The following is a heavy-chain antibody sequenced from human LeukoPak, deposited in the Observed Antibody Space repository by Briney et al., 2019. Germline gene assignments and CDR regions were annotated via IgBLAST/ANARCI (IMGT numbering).Heavy chain of an antibody. CDR2: ISYDGSNK. Sequence: GGSLRLSCVASGFTFSSYGMHWVRQAPGKGLEWVAVISYDGSNKYYADSVKGRFTISRDNSKNTLYLQMNSLRAEDTAVYYCAKDRVLDYYGMDVWGKGTTVTVSS. V-gene: IGHV3-30*18. CDR3: AKDRVLDYYGMDV. D-gene: IGHD3-3*01. J-gene: IGHJ6*04. CDR1: GFTFSSYG.